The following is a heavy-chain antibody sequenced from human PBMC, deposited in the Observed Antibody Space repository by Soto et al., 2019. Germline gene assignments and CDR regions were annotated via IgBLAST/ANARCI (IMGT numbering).Heavy chain of an antibody. CDR2: ISGSGGST. J-gene: IGHJ4*02. CDR3: AKEGITMVRGVTSAHYFDY. Sequence: EVQLLESGGGLVQPGGSLRLSCAASGFTFSSYAMSWVRQAPGKGLEWVSAISGSGGSTYYADSVKGRFTNSRDNSKNTLYLQMNSLRAEDTAVYYCAKEGITMVRGVTSAHYFDYWGQGTLVTVSS. V-gene: IGHV3-23*01. CDR1: GFTFSSYA. D-gene: IGHD3-10*01.